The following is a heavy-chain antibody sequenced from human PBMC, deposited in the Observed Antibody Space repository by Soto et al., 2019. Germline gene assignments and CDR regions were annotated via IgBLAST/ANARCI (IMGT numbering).Heavy chain of an antibody. J-gene: IGHJ6*02. CDR2: IFSNDEK. Sequence: QVTLKESGPVLVKPTETLTLTCTVSGFSLSNARMGVSWIRQPPGKALEWLAHIFSNDEKSYSTSLKSRLTISKDTSKSQVVLTMTNMDPVDTATYYCARIRERYCSSTSCYNYGMDVWGQGTTVTVS. V-gene: IGHV2-26*01. CDR1: GFSLSNARMG. D-gene: IGHD2-2*02. CDR3: ARIRERYCSSTSCYNYGMDV.